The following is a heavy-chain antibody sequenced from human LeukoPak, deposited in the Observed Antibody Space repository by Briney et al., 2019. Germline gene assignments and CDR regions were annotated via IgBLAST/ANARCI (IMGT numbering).Heavy chain of an antibody. CDR2: ISGSGGST. D-gene: IGHD1-26*01. CDR1: GFTFSSYA. J-gene: IGHJ6*03. Sequence: GGSLRLSCAASGFTFSSYAMSWVRQAPGKGLEWVSAISGSGGSTYYADSVKGRFTISRDNSKNTLYLQMNSLRAEDTAVYCCAKNYRPWEPHSYYYYMDVWGKGTTVTVPS. V-gene: IGHV3-23*01. CDR3: AKNYRPWEPHSYYYYMDV.